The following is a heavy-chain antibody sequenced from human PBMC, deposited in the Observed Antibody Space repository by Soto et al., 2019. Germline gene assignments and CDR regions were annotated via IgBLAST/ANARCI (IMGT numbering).Heavy chain of an antibody. CDR2: FDPEDGET. J-gene: IGHJ4*02. D-gene: IGHD3-22*01. V-gene: IGHV1-24*01. Sequence: GASVKVSCKVSGYTLTELSMHWVRQAPGKGLEWMGGFDPEDGETIYAQKFQGRVTMTEDTSTDTAYMELSSLRSEDTAVYYCATADYYDSSGPPRTHFDYWGQGTLVTVSS. CDR1: GYTLTELS. CDR3: ATADYYDSSGPPRTHFDY.